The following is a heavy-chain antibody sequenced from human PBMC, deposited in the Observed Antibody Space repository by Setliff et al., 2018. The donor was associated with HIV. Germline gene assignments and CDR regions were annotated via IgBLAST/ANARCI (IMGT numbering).Heavy chain of an antibody. CDR3: GRDSSFGERPNWFDP. J-gene: IGHJ5*02. V-gene: IGHV1-46*01. CDR2: IDPSGGST. CDR1: GYTLTGYY. Sequence: ASVKVSCKASGYTLTGYYMHWVRQAPGQGLEWMGIIDPSGGSTRYAQKFQGRVTMTRDTSTNTVYMELSSLRSEDTAVYYCGRDSSFGERPNWFDPWGQGTLVTVSS. D-gene: IGHD3-10*01.